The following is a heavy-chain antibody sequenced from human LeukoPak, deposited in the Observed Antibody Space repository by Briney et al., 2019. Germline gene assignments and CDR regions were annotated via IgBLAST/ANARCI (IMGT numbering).Heavy chain of an antibody. CDR3: VRVRGYYDSSGYDY. V-gene: IGHV4-59*01. D-gene: IGHD3-22*01. Sequence: SETLSLTCTVSGGSISSYYWSWIRQPPGKGLEWIGYIYYSGSTNYNPALKSRVTISEDTSKNQISLKLSSVTAADTAVYYCVRVRGYYDSSGYDYWGQGTLVTVSS. CDR2: IYYSGST. CDR1: GGSISSYY. J-gene: IGHJ4*02.